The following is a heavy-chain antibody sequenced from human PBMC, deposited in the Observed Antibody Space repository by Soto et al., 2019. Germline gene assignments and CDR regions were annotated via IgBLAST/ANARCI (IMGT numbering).Heavy chain of an antibody. D-gene: IGHD4-17*01. J-gene: IGHJ4*02. CDR2: VSQDGTA. CDR1: GFTFGTYT. Sequence: VQLLESGGGLAQPGGSLRLSCAASGFTFGTYTMAWVRQAPGRGPEWVAGVSQDGTAHYADSVKGRFTISRDNSRDTVYQQMITLRGEDTAVYYCAQDMRPDGVWDFDYWGQGTLVPVSS. CDR3: AQDMRPDGVWDFDY. V-gene: IGHV3-23*01.